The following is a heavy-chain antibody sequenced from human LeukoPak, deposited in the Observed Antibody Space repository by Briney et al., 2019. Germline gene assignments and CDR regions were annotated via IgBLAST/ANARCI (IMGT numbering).Heavy chain of an antibody. CDR1: GITFSRYW. CDR2: IKQDGSEK. V-gene: IGHV3-7*01. Sequence: PGGSLRLSCAASGITFSRYWMSWVRQAPGKGLEWVANIKQDGSEKEYVDSVKGRFTISRDNAKNSLYLQMNILRAEDTAVYYCASRHTYDSSGYYYYCFDYWGQGTLVTVSS. D-gene: IGHD3-22*01. J-gene: IGHJ4*02. CDR3: ASRHTYDSSGYYYYCFDY.